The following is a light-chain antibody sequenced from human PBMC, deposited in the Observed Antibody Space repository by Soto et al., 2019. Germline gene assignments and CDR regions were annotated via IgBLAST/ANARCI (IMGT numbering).Light chain of an antibody. V-gene: IGKV3-15*01. Sequence: EIVMTQSPATLSVSPGERATLSCRASQSFSRNVAWYQQKPGQAPRLIIYGASARATGIPARFSGSGSGTEFTLTISSLQYEDFEVYYCQQYNNWPQTLGQGTKVDIK. J-gene: IGKJ1*01. CDR1: QSFSRN. CDR2: GAS. CDR3: QQYNNWPQT.